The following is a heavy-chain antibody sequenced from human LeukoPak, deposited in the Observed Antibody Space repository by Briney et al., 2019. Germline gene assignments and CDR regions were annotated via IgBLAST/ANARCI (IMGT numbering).Heavy chain of an antibody. CDR1: GFTFSSYG. CDR3: AKDQRSNWSRSDY. Sequence: GGSLRLSCAASGFTFSSYGMSWVRQAPGKGLEWVSAISGSGGSTYYADSVKGRFTISRDNSKNTLYLQMNSLRAEDTAVYYCAKDQRSNWSRSDYWGQGTLVTVSS. V-gene: IGHV3-23*01. D-gene: IGHD6-13*01. J-gene: IGHJ4*02. CDR2: ISGSGGST.